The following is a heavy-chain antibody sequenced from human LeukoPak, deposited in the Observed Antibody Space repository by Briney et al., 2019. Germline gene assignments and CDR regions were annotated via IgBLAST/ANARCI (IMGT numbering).Heavy chain of an antibody. D-gene: IGHD4-11*01. CDR2: IKQDGSEK. CDR3: AREGSNYYFDY. Sequence: GGSLRLSFEASDFTFSSYWLSWVGQAPGKGLEGMANIKQDGSEKYYVDSVKGRFTISRDNAKNSLYLQMNSLRAEDTAVYYCAREGSNYYFDYWGQGTLVTVSS. CDR1: DFTFSSYW. J-gene: IGHJ4*02. V-gene: IGHV3-7*01.